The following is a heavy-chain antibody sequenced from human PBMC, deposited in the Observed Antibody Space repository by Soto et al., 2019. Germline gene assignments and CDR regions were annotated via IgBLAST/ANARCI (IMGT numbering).Heavy chain of an antibody. CDR2: ISGSGGST. CDR3: AKDSRWPTNWFDP. V-gene: IGHV3-23*01. D-gene: IGHD2-15*01. Sequence: GGSMRLPCPASEFHFSSYSRNLVRQAPGKGLEWVSAISGSGGSTYYADSVKGRFTISRDNSKNTLYLQMNSLRAEDTAVYYCAKDSRWPTNWFDPWGQGTLVTVSS. CDR1: EFHFSSYS. J-gene: IGHJ5*02.